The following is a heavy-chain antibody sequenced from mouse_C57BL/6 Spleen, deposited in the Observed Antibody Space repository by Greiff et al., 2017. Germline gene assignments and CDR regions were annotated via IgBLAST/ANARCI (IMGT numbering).Heavy chain of an antibody. CDR1: GYTFTSYG. D-gene: IGHD2-4*01. V-gene: IGHV1-81*01. CDR3: ARDYEGAMDY. Sequence: QVQLKESGAELARPGASVKLSCKASGYTFTSYGISWVKQRTGQGLEWIGEIYPRSGNTYYNEKFKGKATLTADKSSSTAYMELRSLTSEDSAVYFCARDYEGAMDYWGQGTSVTVSS. J-gene: IGHJ4*01. CDR2: IYPRSGNT.